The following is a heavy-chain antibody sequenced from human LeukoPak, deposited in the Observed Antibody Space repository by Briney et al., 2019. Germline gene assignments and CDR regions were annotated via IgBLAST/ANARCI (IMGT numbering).Heavy chain of an antibody. V-gene: IGHV3-30*02. CDR1: GFTFNNYG. Sequence: GGSLRLSCAASGFTFNNYGMHWVRQAPGKGLEWVAFIRYDGSNKYYADSVRGRFTISRDNAKNSLYLQMNSLRAEDTAVYYCAKDLGYWGQGTLVTVSS. CDR2: IRYDGSNK. D-gene: IGHD7-27*01. CDR3: AKDLGY. J-gene: IGHJ4*02.